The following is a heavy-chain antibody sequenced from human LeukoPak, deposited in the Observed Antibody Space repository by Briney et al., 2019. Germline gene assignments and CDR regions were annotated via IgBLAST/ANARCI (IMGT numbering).Heavy chain of an antibody. Sequence: SETLSLTCTVSGYSISSGYYWGWIRQPPGKGLEWIGSIYHSGSTYYNPSLKSRVTISVDTSKNQFSLKLSSVTAADTAVYYCARLWFGDLSGIDYWGQGTLVTVSS. V-gene: IGHV4-38-2*02. D-gene: IGHD3-10*01. CDR1: GYSISSGYY. CDR3: ARLWFGDLSGIDY. J-gene: IGHJ4*02. CDR2: IYHSGST.